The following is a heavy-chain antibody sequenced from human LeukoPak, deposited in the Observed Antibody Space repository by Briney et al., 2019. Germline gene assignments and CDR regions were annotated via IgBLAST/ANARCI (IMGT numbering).Heavy chain of an antibody. CDR3: ARGLGSYYDSSGYYYLSGGGAFDI. J-gene: IGHJ3*02. D-gene: IGHD3-22*01. CDR1: GGSISSYY. Sequence: SETLSLTCTVSGGSISSYYWSWIWQPPGKGLEWIGYIYYSGSTNYNPSLKSRVTISVDTSKNQFSLKLGSVTAADTAVYYCARGLGSYYDSSGYYYLSGGGAFDIWGQGTMVTVSS. CDR2: IYYSGST. V-gene: IGHV4-59*08.